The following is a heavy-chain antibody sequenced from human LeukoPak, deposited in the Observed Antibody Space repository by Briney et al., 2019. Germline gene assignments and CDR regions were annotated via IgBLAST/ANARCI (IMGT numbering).Heavy chain of an antibody. CDR3: ARFPYYYDSSGQLGPDY. J-gene: IGHJ4*02. CDR1: GGSISSYY. CDR2: IYYSGST. D-gene: IGHD3-22*01. Sequence: PSETLSLTCTVSGGSISSYYWSWIRQPPGKGLEWIGYIYYSGSTNYNPSLKSRVTISVDTSKNQFSLKLSSVTAADTAVYYCARFPYYYDSSGQLGPDYWGQGTLVTVSS. V-gene: IGHV4-59*01.